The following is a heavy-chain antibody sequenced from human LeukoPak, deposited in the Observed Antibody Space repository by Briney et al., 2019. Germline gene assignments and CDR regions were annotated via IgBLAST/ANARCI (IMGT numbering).Heavy chain of an antibody. CDR2: IKQDGSEK. D-gene: IGHD3-22*01. V-gene: IGHV3-7*01. Sequence: GGSLRLSCAASGLTFSSYWMSWVRQAPGKGLEWVANIKQDGSEKYYVDSVKGRFTISRDNAKNSLYLQMNSLRAEDTAVYYCARVPPPKNYYDSSGYWDYWGQGTLVTVSS. CDR3: ARVPPPKNYYDSSGYWDY. CDR1: GLTFSSYW. J-gene: IGHJ4*02.